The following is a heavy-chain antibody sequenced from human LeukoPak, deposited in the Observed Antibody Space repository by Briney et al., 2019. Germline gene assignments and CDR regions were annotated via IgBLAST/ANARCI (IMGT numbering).Heavy chain of an antibody. D-gene: IGHD5-18*01. CDR1: GDSIINYY. J-gene: IGHJ3*02. CDR3: ARVTRYNYAMGAFDI. V-gene: IGHV4-59*12. CDR2: IYHSGSA. Sequence: PSETLSLTCAVSGDSIINYYWSWVRQPPGKGLEWIGNIYHSGSANYNPSLKSRVTISLDTSKNQFSLKLSSLTAADTAVYYCARVTRYNYAMGAFDIWGQGTMVTVSS.